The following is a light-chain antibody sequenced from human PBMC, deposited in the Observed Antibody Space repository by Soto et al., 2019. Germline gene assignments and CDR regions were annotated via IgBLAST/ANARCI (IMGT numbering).Light chain of an antibody. J-gene: IGLJ1*01. Sequence: QSFLTQPPSVSGAPGQRVTISCTGSSSNIGAGYDVHWYQQLPGTAPKLLIYGNSNRPSGVPDRFSGSKSGTSASLAITGLQAEDEADYYCQSYDSSLSGLYVFGTGTKATVL. CDR3: QSYDSSLSGLYV. CDR2: GNS. CDR1: SSNIGAGYD. V-gene: IGLV1-40*01.